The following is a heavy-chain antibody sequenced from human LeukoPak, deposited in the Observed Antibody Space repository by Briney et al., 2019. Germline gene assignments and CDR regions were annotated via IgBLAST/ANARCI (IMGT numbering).Heavy chain of an antibody. CDR1: GFTFSSYW. Sequence: GGSLRLSCAASGFTFSSYWMSWVRQAPGKGLEWVANIQQDGSEKNYVDSVNGRFSISRDNAKSSLYLEMSGLRDDDTAVYYCARDGRGWSRDWGQGTLVTVSS. J-gene: IGHJ4*02. CDR2: IQQDGSEK. D-gene: IGHD6-19*01. V-gene: IGHV3-7*04. CDR3: ARDGRGWSRD.